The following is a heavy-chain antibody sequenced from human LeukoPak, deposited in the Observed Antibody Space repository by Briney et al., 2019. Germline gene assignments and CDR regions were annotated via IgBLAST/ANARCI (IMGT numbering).Heavy chain of an antibody. D-gene: IGHD3-22*01. Sequence: ASVKVSCKASGYTFTGYYMHWVRQAPGQGLEWMGWINPNSGGTNYAQKFQGRVTMTRDTSISTAYMELSRLRSDDTGGYYWGGGPGGCSCCYYLLNFEQWGQGTLVTVSS. CDR1: GYTFTGYY. J-gene: IGHJ4*02. CDR2: INPNSGGT. V-gene: IGHV1-2*02. CDR3: GGGPGGCSCCYYLLNFEQ.